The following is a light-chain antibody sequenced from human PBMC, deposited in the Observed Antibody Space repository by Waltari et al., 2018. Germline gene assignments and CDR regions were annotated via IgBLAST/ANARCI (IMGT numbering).Light chain of an antibody. CDR1: GVGAQY. J-gene: IGLJ2*01. CDR3: QTWDNSAVV. V-gene: IGLV3-1*01. Sequence: SYELTQLHSVPVSPGQTASITCSGAGVGAQYVSWYQQKPGQSPVLVIFQDITRPSGIPERFSGSNSGNTATLTISGTQAMDEADYYCQTWDNSAVVFGGGTKLTVL. CDR2: QDI.